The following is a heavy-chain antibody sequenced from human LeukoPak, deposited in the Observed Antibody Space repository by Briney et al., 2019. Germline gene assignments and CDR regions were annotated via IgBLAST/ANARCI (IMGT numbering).Heavy chain of an antibody. D-gene: IGHD6-13*01. Sequence: ASEKVSCKASGYTFTSYVSWVRQAPGQGLEWMGWISAYNGNTNYAQKLQGRVTMTTDTSTSTAYMELRSLRSDDTAVYYCARTSSSWTGTDFDYWGQGTLVTVSS. V-gene: IGHV1-18*01. CDR1: GYTFTSY. CDR2: ISAYNGNT. J-gene: IGHJ4*02. CDR3: ARTSSSWTGTDFDY.